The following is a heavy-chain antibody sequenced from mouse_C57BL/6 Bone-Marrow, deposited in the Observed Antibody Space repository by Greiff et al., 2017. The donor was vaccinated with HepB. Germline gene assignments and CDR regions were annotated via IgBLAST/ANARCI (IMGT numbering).Heavy chain of an antibody. CDR2: IDPETGGT. D-gene: IGHD2-3*01. V-gene: IGHV1-15*01. J-gene: IGHJ2*01. CDR3: HQNGYYVGY. Sequence: VQLVESGAELVRPGASVTLSCKASGYTFTDYEMHWVKQTPVHGLEWIGAIDPETGGTAYNQKFKGKAILTADKSSSTAYMELRSLTSEDSAVYYCHQNGYYVGYWGQGTTLTVSS. CDR1: GYTFTDYE.